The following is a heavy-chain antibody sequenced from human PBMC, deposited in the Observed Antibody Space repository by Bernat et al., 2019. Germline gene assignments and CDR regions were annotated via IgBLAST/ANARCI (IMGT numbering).Heavy chain of an antibody. Sequence: EVQLLESGGGLVQPGGSLRLSCAASGFIFSNYAMTWVRQAPGQGLVWVSSISPTGSGTYYTDSVRGRFTISRDNSKNMLYLQMNSLRAEDTAIYYCAKTASVLDYWGQGTLVTVSS. J-gene: IGHJ4*02. CDR2: ISPTGSGT. CDR3: AKTASVLDY. CDR1: GFIFSNYA. V-gene: IGHV3-23*01.